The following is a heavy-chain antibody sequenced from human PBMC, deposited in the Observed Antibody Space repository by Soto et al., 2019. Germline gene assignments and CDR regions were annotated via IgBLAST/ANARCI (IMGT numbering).Heavy chain of an antibody. J-gene: IGHJ4*02. D-gene: IGHD6-19*01. Sequence: GGSLRLSCAASGFAFNTYAMSWVRQAPGKGLEWVSGISGSGDSGGSTYYADSVKGRFTISRDNSKNTLYLQMNSLRAEDTAVYYCAKSGGWYVFDFDSWGQGTLVTVSS. CDR2: ISGSGDSGGST. CDR1: GFAFNTYA. V-gene: IGHV3-23*01. CDR3: AKSGGWYVFDFDS.